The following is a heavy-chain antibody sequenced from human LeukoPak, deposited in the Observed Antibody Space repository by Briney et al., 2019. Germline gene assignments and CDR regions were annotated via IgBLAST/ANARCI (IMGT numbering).Heavy chain of an antibody. CDR1: GFTFSNYW. Sequence: GGSLRLSCAASGFTFSNYWMHWVRQAPGKGLVWVSSIDSSGGYMFYADSVKGRFIISRDNAKDSLYLQMNSLRVEDTAVYYCLRGDRRDYWGQGTLVTVSS. V-gene: IGHV3-21*06. CDR2: IDSSGGYM. J-gene: IGHJ4*02. CDR3: LRGDRRDY.